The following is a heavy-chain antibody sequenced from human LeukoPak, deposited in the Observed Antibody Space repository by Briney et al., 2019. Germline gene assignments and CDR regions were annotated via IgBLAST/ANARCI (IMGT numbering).Heavy chain of an antibody. CDR2: FKTNSGQV. CDR1: GFTFSSYA. J-gene: IGHJ4*02. Sequence: GGSLRLSCAASGFTFSSYAMSWVRQAPGKGLEWVSTFKTNSGQVYYAESVRGRFTISRVNSKNTVYLEMSSLRAEDTALYFCARSVPDYTRFDYWGQGALVTVSS. CDR3: ARSVPDYTRFDY. D-gene: IGHD4-11*01. V-gene: IGHV3-23*01.